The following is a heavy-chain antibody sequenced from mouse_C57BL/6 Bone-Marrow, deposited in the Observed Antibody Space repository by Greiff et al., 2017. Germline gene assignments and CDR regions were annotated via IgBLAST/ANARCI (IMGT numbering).Heavy chain of an antibody. CDR1: GYAFSTYW. CDR2: FYPGDGDP. CDR3: ARDWDYFDY. Sequence: VKLQESGAELVKPGASVKISCKVSGYAFSTYWMNWVKQRPGKGLEWIGQFYPGDGDPNYNGKFKGKATLTADKSSSTAYMQLSSLTSEDSAVYFCARDWDYFDYWGQGTTLTVSS. V-gene: IGHV1-80*01. D-gene: IGHD4-1*01. J-gene: IGHJ2*01.